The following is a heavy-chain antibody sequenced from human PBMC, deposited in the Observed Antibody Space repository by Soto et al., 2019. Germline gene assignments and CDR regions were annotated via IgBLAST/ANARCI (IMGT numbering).Heavy chain of an antibody. Sequence: DVQLVESGGGLVQPGRSLRLSCAASGFTFDDYAMHWVGQAPGKSLEWVSGISWNSGSIGYADSVKGRFTISRDNAKNSLYLQMNSLRVEDTSLYYCAKGGQLLTEGGGYWGQGTLVTVSS. J-gene: IGHJ4*02. CDR1: GFTFDDYA. CDR2: ISWNSGSI. D-gene: IGHD2-2*01. V-gene: IGHV3-9*01. CDR3: AKGGQLLTEGGGY.